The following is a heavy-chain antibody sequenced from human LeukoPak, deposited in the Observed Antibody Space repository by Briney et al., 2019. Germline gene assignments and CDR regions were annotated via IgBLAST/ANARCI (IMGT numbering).Heavy chain of an antibody. J-gene: IGHJ4*02. CDR3: ARESGGNTPYYFDY. D-gene: IGHD2-2*02. V-gene: IGHV3-30*04. CDR2: ISYEDGSNK. CDR1: GFTFSSFA. Sequence: PGGSLRLSCAASGFTFSSFALHWVRQVPGKGLEWVAVISYEDGSNKYYADSVKGRFTISRDNSKHTVYLQMNSLRTEDTAVYYCARESGGNTPYYFDYWGQGTLVTVSS.